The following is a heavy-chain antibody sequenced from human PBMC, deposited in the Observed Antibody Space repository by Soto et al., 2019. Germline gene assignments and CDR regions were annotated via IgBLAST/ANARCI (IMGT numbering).Heavy chain of an antibody. D-gene: IGHD4-17*01. Sequence: EVQVVESGGGLVQPGGSLRLSCAASGFTFTSYWMSWVRQAPGKGLEGVGNIKQDGSVTYYVDSVRGRFIISRDNAKNSVYLQMSSLTGEDTAVYYCASQRDYGEHDYWGQGTLVTVSS. V-gene: IGHV3-7*01. CDR2: IKQDGSVT. CDR1: GFTFTSYW. CDR3: ASQRDYGEHDY. J-gene: IGHJ4*02.